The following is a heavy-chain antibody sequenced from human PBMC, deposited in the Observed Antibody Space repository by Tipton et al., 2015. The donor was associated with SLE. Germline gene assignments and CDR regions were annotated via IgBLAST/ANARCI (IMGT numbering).Heavy chain of an antibody. CDR3: ARVGQWLDHDAFDI. V-gene: IGHV4-4*02. CDR2: IYPTGST. Sequence: SLRLSCAVSGGSISSSNWWSWVRQPPGKGLEWLGKIYPTGSTNYNPSLKSGVTISVNRSKTQFPLNLSSATAADTAVFYCARVGQWLDHDAFDIWGQGTMVTVSS. D-gene: IGHD6-19*01. CDR1: GGSISSSNW. J-gene: IGHJ3*02.